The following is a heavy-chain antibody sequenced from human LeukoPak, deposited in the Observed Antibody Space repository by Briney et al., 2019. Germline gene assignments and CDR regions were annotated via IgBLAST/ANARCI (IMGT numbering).Heavy chain of an antibody. CDR2: IYYSGST. Sequence: SQTLSLTCTVSGGSISSGDYYWSWIRQPPGKGLEWIGYIYYSGSTYYNPSLKSRVTISIDTSKKQFSLKLSSVTAAVTAVYYCASTIVVVTARRFDYWGQGTLVTVSS. V-gene: IGHV4-30-4*01. D-gene: IGHD2-21*02. CDR3: ASTIVVVTARRFDY. J-gene: IGHJ4*02. CDR1: GGSISSGDYY.